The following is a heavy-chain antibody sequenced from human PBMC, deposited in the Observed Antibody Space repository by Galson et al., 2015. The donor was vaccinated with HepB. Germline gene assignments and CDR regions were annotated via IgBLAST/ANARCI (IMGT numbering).Heavy chain of an antibody. CDR3: ARESSDYGDYYYYGMDV. CDR1: GFTFSSYW. J-gene: IGHJ6*02. V-gene: IGHV3-74*01. Sequence: SLRLSCAASGFTFSSYWMHWVRQAPGKGLVWVSRINSDGSSTSYADSVKGRFTISRDNAKNTLYLQMNSLRAEDTAVYYCARESSDYGDYYYYGMDVWGQGTTVTVSS. CDR2: INSDGSST. D-gene: IGHD4-17*01.